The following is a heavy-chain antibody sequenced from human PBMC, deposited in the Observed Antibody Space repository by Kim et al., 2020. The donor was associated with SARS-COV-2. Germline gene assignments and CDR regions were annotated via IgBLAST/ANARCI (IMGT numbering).Heavy chain of an antibody. CDR2: INAGNGNT. CDR1: GYTFTSYA. J-gene: IGHJ6*02. CDR3: ARVYGSPYGDYVFHGMDV. V-gene: IGHV1-3*01. Sequence: ASVKVSCKASGYTFTSYAMHWVRQAPGQRLEWMGWINAGNGNTKYSQKFQGRVTITRDTSASTAYMELSSLRSEDTAVYYCARVYGSPYGDYVFHGMDVWGQGTTVTVSS. D-gene: IGHD4-17*01.